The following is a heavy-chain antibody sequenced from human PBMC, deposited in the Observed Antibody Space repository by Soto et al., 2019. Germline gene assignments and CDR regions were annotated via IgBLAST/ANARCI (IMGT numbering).Heavy chain of an antibody. CDR1: GFIFENFG. D-gene: IGHD1-26*01. J-gene: IGHJ5*02. Sequence: GGSLRLSCAASGFIFENFGMSWVRQAPGRGLEWISSISGSGFKKYYADSVKGRFTISRDNSKSTVYLELNNLSAEDTAVYHCAKNQGVELVPLATVDWFDPWGQGSVVTV. V-gene: IGHV3-23*01. CDR2: ISGSGFKK. CDR3: AKNQGVELVPLATVDWFDP.